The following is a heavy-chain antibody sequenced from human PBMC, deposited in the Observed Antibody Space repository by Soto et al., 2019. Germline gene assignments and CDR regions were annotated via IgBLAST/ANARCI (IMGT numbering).Heavy chain of an antibody. Sequence: GALRLSCAASGFTFSSYAMNWVRQAPGKGLEWVSGISGSGTSTYYADSVKGRFTISRDNSKNTLYLQMNSLRVEDTAVYYCAKVSRFFCGNSCYSGRGYFYGMDVRGQGTTVTVSS. J-gene: IGHJ6*02. CDR3: AKVSRFFCGNSCYSGRGYFYGMDV. V-gene: IGHV3-23*01. D-gene: IGHD2-15*01. CDR1: GFTFSSYA. CDR2: ISGSGTST.